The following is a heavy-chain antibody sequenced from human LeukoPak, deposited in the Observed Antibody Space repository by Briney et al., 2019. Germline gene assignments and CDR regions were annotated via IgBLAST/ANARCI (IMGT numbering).Heavy chain of an antibody. D-gene: IGHD5-18*01. J-gene: IGHJ4*02. CDR2: IIPIFGTA. Sequence: GASVKVSCKASGGTFSSYAISWVRQAPGQGLEWMGGIIPIFGTANYAQKFQGRVTITADESTSTAYMELSSLRSEDTAVYYCARGGGGSYGYYELDYWGQGTLVTVSP. V-gene: IGHV1-69*13. CDR3: ARGGGGSYGYYELDY. CDR1: GGTFSSYA.